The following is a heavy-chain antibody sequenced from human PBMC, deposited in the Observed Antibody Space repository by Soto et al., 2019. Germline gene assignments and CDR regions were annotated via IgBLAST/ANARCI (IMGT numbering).Heavy chain of an antibody. D-gene: IGHD4-4*01. CDR3: VRANQRDSPDPVPKYYYGMDV. J-gene: IGHJ6*02. V-gene: IGHV4-31*03. CDR1: GVPLSHCSYY. Sequence: SETLSLTYTISGVPLSHCSYYLSWFRLPPGKGLEWIGYIYYSGSAYYNPALRSRVILSVDTSKNQFSLKLYSVTAADTAVYYCVRANQRDSPDPVPKYYYGMDVWGQGTTVT. CDR2: IYYSGSA.